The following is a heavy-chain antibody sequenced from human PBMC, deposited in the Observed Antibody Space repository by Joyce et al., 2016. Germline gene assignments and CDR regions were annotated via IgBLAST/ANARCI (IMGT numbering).Heavy chain of an antibody. Sequence: QVQLQESGPGLVKPSQTLSLTCTVSGGSISSGDDYWGWVRQSPGKGLEWIGYIYVRGSTHRNTSLKGLLTISADTSKNQFSLKVRAVTAADTAVYYCARGNGDFWSGYYNYFDYWGQGILVTVSS. J-gene: IGHJ4*02. D-gene: IGHD3-3*01. CDR3: ARGNGDFWSGYYNYFDY. CDR2: IYVRGST. V-gene: IGHV4-30-4*01. CDR1: GGSISSGDDY.